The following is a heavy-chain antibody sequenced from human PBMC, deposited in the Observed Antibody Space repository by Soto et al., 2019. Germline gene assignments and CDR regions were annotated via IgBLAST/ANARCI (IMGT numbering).Heavy chain of an antibody. CDR1: GGSLSSFY. Sequence: SETLSLTCTVSGGSLSSFYWGWIRRPPGKGLEWIGYIYHSGTTKYNSSLKSRVTMSVDSSKNEFSLKLTSVTAADTATYYCARVHKEELVTVHDAHYEHWGHGTLVTVSS. D-gene: IGHD3-22*01. V-gene: IGHV4-59*01. CDR3: ARVHKEELVTVHDAHYEH. CDR2: IYHSGTT. J-gene: IGHJ4*01.